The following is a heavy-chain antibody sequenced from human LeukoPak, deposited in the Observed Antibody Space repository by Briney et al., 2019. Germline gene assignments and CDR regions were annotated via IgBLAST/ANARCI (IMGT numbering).Heavy chain of an antibody. J-gene: IGHJ4*02. CDR3: ARSVAGVYYFDY. CDR2: ISYDGSNK. V-gene: IGHV3-30-3*01. CDR1: GFTFSSYA. D-gene: IGHD6-19*01. Sequence: GGSLRLSCAASGFTFSSYAMHWVRQAPGKGLEWVAVISYDGSNKYYADSVKGRFTISRGNSKNTLYLQMNSLRAEDTAVYYCARSVAGVYYFDYWGQGTLVTVSS.